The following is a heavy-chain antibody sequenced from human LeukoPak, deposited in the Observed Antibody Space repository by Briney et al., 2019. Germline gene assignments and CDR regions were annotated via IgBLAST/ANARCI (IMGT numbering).Heavy chain of an antibody. CDR2: INHSGST. J-gene: IGHJ6*03. CDR1: GFTFSSYN. CDR3: ARHNLQGYYYYYYYMDV. D-gene: IGHD1-20*01. Sequence: PGGSLRLSCAASGFTFSSYNMNWVRQPPGKGLEWIGEINHSGSTNYNPSLKSRVTVSIDTSKNQFSLKLSSVTAADTAVYYCARHNLQGYYYYYYYMDVWGKGTTVTVSS. V-gene: IGHV4-34*01.